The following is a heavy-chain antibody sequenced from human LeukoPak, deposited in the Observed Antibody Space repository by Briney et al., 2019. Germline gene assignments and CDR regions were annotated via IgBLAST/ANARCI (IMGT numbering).Heavy chain of an antibody. V-gene: IGHV1-2*02. J-gene: IGHJ4*02. Sequence: ASVKVSCKASGYTFTGYYMHWVRQAPGQGLEWMGWINPNSGGTNYAQKFQGRVTMTTDTSTSTAYMELRSLRSDDTAVYYCARDTYYDFWSGYQHYFDYWGQGTLVTVSS. CDR3: ARDTYYDFWSGYQHYFDY. D-gene: IGHD3-3*01. CDR1: GYTFTGYY. CDR2: INPNSGGT.